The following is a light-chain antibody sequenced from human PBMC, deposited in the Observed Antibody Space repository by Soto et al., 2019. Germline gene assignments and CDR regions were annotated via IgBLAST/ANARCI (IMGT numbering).Light chain of an antibody. Sequence: DIQMTQSPSSLSASVGDSVTITCRASQSISSYLNWFQQKPGKAPKLLIYAASNLQSGVPSRFSGSGSATDFTLTISSLQPEDFATYYCQQSYSTWTFGQGTKVDIK. CDR2: AAS. CDR1: QSISSY. V-gene: IGKV1-39*01. J-gene: IGKJ1*01. CDR3: QQSYSTWT.